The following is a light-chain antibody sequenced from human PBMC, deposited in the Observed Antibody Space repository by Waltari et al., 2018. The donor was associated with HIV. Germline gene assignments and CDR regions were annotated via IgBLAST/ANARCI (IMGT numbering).Light chain of an antibody. Sequence: QSALTQPASVSGSPGPSIPISCTGPNSDVGGSNYVPWYQQYPGKAPKLMIYDVSNRPSGVSNRFSASKSGNTASLTISGLQAEDEADYYCSSYTSSSTVVFGGGTKLTVL. CDR1: NSDVGGSNY. J-gene: IGLJ2*01. CDR2: DVS. V-gene: IGLV2-14*01. CDR3: SSYTSSSTVV.